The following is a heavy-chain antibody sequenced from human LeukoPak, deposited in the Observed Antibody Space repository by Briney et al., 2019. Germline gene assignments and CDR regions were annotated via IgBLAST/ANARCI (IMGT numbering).Heavy chain of an antibody. Sequence: NPGGSLRLSCAASGFTFSSYSMNWVRQAPGKGLEWVSSISSSSSYICYADSVKGRFTISRDNAKNSLYLQMNSLRAEDTAVYYCARLGVYFDFWFDPWGQGTLVTVSS. J-gene: IGHJ5*02. CDR2: ISSSSSYI. CDR1: GFTFSSYS. V-gene: IGHV3-21*01. D-gene: IGHD3-9*01. CDR3: ARLGVYFDFWFDP.